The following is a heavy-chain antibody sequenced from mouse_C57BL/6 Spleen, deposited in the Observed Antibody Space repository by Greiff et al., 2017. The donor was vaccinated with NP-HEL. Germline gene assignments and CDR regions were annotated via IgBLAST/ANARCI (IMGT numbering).Heavy chain of an antibody. J-gene: IGHJ2*01. CDR2: INPNNGGT. CDR1: GYTFTDYY. V-gene: IGHV1-26*01. Sequence: SGYTFTDYYMNWVKQSHGKSLEWIGDINPNNGGTSYNQKFKGKATLTVDKSSSTAYMELRSLTSEDSAVYYCARWSGVTTWDYFDDWGQGTTLTVSS. D-gene: IGHD2-5*01. CDR3: ARWSGVTTWDYFDD.